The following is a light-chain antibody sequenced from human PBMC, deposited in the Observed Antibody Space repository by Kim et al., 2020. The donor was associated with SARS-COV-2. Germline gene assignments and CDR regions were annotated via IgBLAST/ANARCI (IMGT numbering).Light chain of an antibody. J-gene: IGLJ2*01. V-gene: IGLV3-1*01. CDR2: QDS. Sequence: SYELTQPPSVSVSPGQTASITCSGDKLGDKYACWYQQKPGQSPVLVIYQDSKRPSGIPERFSGSNSGHTATLTISGTQAMVEADYYCQAWDSRVVFG. CDR3: QAWDSRVV. CDR1: KLGDKY.